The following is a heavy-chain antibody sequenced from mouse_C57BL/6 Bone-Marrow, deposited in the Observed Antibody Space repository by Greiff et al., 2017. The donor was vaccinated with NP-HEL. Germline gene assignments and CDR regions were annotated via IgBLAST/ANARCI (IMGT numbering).Heavy chain of an antibody. Sequence: VQLQQSGPVLVKPGASVKMSCKASGYTFTDYYMNWVKQSHGKSLEWIGVINPYNGGTSYNEKFKGKATLTVDKSSSTAYMKLNSRTSEDAAVYYCARQPVSNPMDDWGQGTSVTVSS. J-gene: IGHJ4*01. CDR3: ARQPVSNPMDD. CDR2: INPYNGGT. V-gene: IGHV1-19*01. CDR1: GYTFTDYY. D-gene: IGHD1-1*01.